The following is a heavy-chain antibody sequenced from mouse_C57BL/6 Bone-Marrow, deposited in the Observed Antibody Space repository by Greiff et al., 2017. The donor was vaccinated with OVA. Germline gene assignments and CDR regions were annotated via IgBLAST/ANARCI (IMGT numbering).Heavy chain of an antibody. V-gene: IGHV1-15*01. Sequence: QVQLQQSGAELVRPGASVTLSCKASGYTFTDYEMHWVKQTPVHGLEWIGAIDPETGGTAYNQKFKGKAILTADKSSSTAYMELRSLTSEDSAVYYCTREDPTPYYYAMDYWGQGTSVTVSS. J-gene: IGHJ4*01. CDR1: GYTFTDYE. CDR3: TREDPTPYYYAMDY. CDR2: IDPETGGT. D-gene: IGHD1-1*01.